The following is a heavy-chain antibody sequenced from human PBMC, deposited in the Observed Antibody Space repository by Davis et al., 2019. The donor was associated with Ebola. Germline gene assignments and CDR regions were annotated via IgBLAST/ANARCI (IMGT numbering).Heavy chain of an antibody. CDR1: GFTFSSYA. V-gene: IGHV3-30-3*01. Sequence: GESLKISCAASGFTFSSYAMHWVRQAPGKGLEWVAVISYDGSNKYYADSVKGRFTISRDNSKNTLYLQMNSLRAEDTAVYYCARYCSSTSYYHIDYWGQGTLVTVSS. CDR2: ISYDGSNK. CDR3: ARYCSSTSYYHIDY. D-gene: IGHD2-2*01. J-gene: IGHJ4*02.